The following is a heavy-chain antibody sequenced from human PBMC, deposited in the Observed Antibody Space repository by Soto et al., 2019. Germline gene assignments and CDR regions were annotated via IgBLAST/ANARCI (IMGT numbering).Heavy chain of an antibody. CDR3: ARSIGRGDCYDN. V-gene: IGHV1-69*13. J-gene: IGHJ4*02. CDR2: IIPIFGTA. Sequence: ASVKVSCKASGGTFSSYAISWVRQAPGQGLEWMGGIIPIFGTANYAQKFQGRVTITADESTSTAYMELSSLRSEDTAVYYCARSIGRGDCYDNWGQGTLVTVSS. D-gene: IGHD2-21*02. CDR1: GGTFSSYA.